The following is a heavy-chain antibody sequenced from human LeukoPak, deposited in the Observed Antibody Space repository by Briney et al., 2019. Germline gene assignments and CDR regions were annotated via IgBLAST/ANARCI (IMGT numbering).Heavy chain of an antibody. D-gene: IGHD6-13*01. CDR1: GGSISSYY. Sequence: SETLSLTCTVSGGSISSYYWSWIRQPPGKGLEWIGYIYYSGSTNYNPSLKSRVTISVDTSKNQFSLKLSSVTAADTAVYYCARDSEQQLAFDYWGQGTLVTVPS. CDR2: IYYSGST. V-gene: IGHV4-59*01. J-gene: IGHJ4*02. CDR3: ARDSEQQLAFDY.